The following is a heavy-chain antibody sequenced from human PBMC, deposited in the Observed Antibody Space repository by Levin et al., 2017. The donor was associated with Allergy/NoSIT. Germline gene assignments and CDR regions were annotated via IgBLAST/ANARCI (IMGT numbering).Heavy chain of an antibody. CDR2: ISWSSHSL. CDR1: GFIFEDYA. Sequence: GGSLRLSCEAPGFIFEDYAMHWVRQVPGKGLEWVAGISWSSHSLGYADPVKGRFTLPRDNAKNSLFLQMYSMRVEDTAVYYCTKDMFRGYSLGSRFEVYGLDGWGHRAAVTV. V-gene: IGHV3-9*01. J-gene: IGHJ6*02. D-gene: IGHD5-18*01. CDR3: TKDMFRGYSLGSRFEVYGLDG.